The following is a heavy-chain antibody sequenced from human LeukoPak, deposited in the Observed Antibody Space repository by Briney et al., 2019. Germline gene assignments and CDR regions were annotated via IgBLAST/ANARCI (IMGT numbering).Heavy chain of an antibody. CDR1: GFTFSSYK. Sequence: GGSLRLSCAASGFTFSSYKMNWVHQAPGKGLEWVSYISSTGSTIYYADSVKGRFTISRDNAKNSLYLQMNSLRAEDTAIYYCARAGERLIGIPLDYWGQGTLVTVSS. D-gene: IGHD3-10*01. CDR3: ARAGERLIGIPLDY. V-gene: IGHV3-48*03. J-gene: IGHJ4*02. CDR2: ISSTGSTI.